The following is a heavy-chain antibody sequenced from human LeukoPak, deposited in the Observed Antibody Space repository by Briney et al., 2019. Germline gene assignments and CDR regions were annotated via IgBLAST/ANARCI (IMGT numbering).Heavy chain of an antibody. V-gene: IGHV3-21*01. D-gene: IGHD4-17*01. CDR3: ARDYYGDYYFDY. CDR2: ISSSTNHI. CDR1: GFTFSSYS. Sequence: PGGSLRLSCAASGFTFSSYSMNWVRQAPGKGLEWVSSISSSTNHIYYADSVRGRFTISRDNAKNSVYLQMDSLRAEDTAVYYCARDYYGDYYFDYWGQGSLITVSS. J-gene: IGHJ4*02.